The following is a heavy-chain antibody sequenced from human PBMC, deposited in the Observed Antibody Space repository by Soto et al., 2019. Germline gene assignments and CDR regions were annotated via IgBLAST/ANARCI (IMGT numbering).Heavy chain of an antibody. Sequence: QVQLQESGPGLVKPSQTLSLTCTVSGGSISSGGYYWSWIRQHPGKGLEWIGYIYYSGSTYYNPSLKSRVTISVDTSKNQFSLKLSAVTAADTAVYYYARVWDLYGSGTYYFDYWGQGTLVTGSS. CDR2: IYYSGST. V-gene: IGHV4-31*03. D-gene: IGHD3-10*01. J-gene: IGHJ4*02. CDR3: ARVWDLYGSGTYYFDY. CDR1: GGSISSGGYY.